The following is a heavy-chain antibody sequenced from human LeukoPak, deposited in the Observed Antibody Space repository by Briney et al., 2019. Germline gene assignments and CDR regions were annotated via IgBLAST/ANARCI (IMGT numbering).Heavy chain of an antibody. V-gene: IGHV3-53*01. CDR2: IYSGGST. CDR1: GFTVSNNY. J-gene: IGHJ4*02. Sequence: PGGSLNLSCAASGFTVSNNYMSWARQAPGKGLEWVSVIYSGGSTYYADSVKGRFTISRDNSENTLYLQMNSLRAEDTAVYYCASLTAYYKAFDYWGQGTLVTVSS. CDR3: ASLTAYYKAFDY. D-gene: IGHD3-9*01.